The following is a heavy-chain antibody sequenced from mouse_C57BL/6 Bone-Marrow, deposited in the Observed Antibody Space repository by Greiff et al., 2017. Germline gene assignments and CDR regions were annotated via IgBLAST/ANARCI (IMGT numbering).Heavy chain of an antibody. Sequence: EVQGVESGGGLVKPGGSLKLSCAASGFTFSSYAMSWVRQTPEKRLEWVATISDGGSYTYYPDNVKGRFTISRDNAKNNRYLQMSHLKSEDTAMYYCARDPSMITMGAYYAMDYWGQGTSVTVSS. D-gene: IGHD2-4*01. V-gene: IGHV5-4*01. CDR3: ARDPSMITMGAYYAMDY. CDR2: ISDGGSYT. CDR1: GFTFSSYA. J-gene: IGHJ4*01.